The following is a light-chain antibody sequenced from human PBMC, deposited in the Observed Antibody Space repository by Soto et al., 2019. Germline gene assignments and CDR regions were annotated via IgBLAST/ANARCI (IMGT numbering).Light chain of an antibody. CDR1: QSVSSNY. CDR3: QQYGSSPPT. Sequence: EIVLTQSPGTLSLSPGERATLSCRASQSVSSNYLAWYQRKPGQAPRLLIYGASNRATGIPNRFSGSGSGXXXXXXIXXXXXXXXVVYYCQQYGSSPPTFGQGTKVEI. J-gene: IGKJ1*01. CDR2: GAS. V-gene: IGKV3-20*01.